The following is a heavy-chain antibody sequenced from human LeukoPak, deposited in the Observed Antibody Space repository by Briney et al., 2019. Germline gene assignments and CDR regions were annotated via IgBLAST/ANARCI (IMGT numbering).Heavy chain of an antibody. V-gene: IGHV3-7*03. Sequence: GGSLRLSCAASGFTFSSYWMGWVRQAPGKGLEWVANIKQDGSEKYYVDSVKGRFTISRDNAKNSLYLQMNSLRAEDTAVYYCARGLYGDYVDYWGQGTLVTVSS. CDR3: ARGLYGDYVDY. CDR2: IKQDGSEK. J-gene: IGHJ4*02. CDR1: GFTFSSYW. D-gene: IGHD4-17*01.